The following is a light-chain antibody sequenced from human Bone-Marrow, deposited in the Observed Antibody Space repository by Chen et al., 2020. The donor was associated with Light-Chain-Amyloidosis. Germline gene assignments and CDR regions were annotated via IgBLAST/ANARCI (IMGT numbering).Light chain of an antibody. J-gene: IGLJ1*01. Sequence: SALTQPLSVPGVPGPSVAYSCTGTISDVVFYNSVSWYHQYPGKAPNLMIFNVTKRPSGVPDRFSGSKSGNTASLTISWLQADDEADYYCCSYAGSRYVFGTGTKVTVL. CDR2: NVT. V-gene: IGLV2-11*01. CDR1: ISDVVFYNS. CDR3: CSYAGSRYV.